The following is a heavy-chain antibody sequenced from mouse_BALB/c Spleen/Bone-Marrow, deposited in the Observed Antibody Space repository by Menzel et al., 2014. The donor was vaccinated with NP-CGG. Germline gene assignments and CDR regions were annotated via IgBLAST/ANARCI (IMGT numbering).Heavy chain of an antibody. CDR2: IYPGNGNA. V-gene: IGHV1-80*01. Sequence: VQLQESGAEPVRPGSSVKISCKASGYAFXTYWMNWVKQRPGQGLEWIGQIYPGNGNADYNGKFKDKATLTADKSSRTAYMHLSSLTSEDSAVYFCSRGGNYGTYWGQGTLVTVSA. CDR3: SRGGNYGTY. CDR1: GYAFXTYW. D-gene: IGHD2-1*01. J-gene: IGHJ3*01.